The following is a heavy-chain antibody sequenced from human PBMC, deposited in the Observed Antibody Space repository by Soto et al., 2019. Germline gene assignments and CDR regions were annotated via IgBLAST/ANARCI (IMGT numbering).Heavy chain of an antibody. Sequence: QVQLQESGPGLVKPSETLSLTCTVSGGSISSYYWSWIRQPPGKGLEWIGYIYYSGSTKYNPSLKSRVTISVDTSKNQFSLKLSSVTAADTAVYYCARSEGPDYYHSGTYRAHYYYGMDVWGQGTTVTVSS. CDR3: ARSEGPDYYHSGTYRAHYYYGMDV. CDR2: IYYSGST. J-gene: IGHJ6*02. CDR1: GGSISSYY. D-gene: IGHD3-10*01. V-gene: IGHV4-59*01.